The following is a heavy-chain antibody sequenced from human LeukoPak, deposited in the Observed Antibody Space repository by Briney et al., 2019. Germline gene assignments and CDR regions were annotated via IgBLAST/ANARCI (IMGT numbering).Heavy chain of an antibody. D-gene: IGHD2-21*02. V-gene: IGHV4-61*02. J-gene: IGHJ6*03. CDR2: IYTSGST. CDR1: GGSISSGSYY. Sequence: SETLSLTCTVSGGSISSGSYYWSWLRQPAGKGLEWIGRIYTSGSTNYNPSLKSRVTISVDTSKNQFSLKLSSVTAADTAVYYCARDRGYCGGDCSAQTYYYYVDVWGKGTTVTISS. CDR3: ARDRGYCGGDCSAQTYYYYVDV.